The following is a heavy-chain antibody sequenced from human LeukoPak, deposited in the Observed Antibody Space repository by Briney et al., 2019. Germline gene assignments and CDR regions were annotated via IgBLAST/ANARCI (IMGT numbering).Heavy chain of an antibody. CDR3: AKGDDIVVVVAALDY. D-gene: IGHD2-15*01. CDR1: GFTFSSYA. CDR2: ISGSGGST. V-gene: IGHV3-23*01. J-gene: IGHJ4*02. Sequence: GGSLRLSCAASGFTFSSYAMSWVRQAPGKGLEWVSAISGSGGSTYYADPVKGRFTISRDNSKNTLYLQMNSLRAEDTAVYYCAKGDDIVVVVAALDYWGQGTLVTVSS.